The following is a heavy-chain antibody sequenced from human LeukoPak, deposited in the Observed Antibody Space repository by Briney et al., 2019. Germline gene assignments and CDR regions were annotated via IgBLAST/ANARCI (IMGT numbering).Heavy chain of an antibody. Sequence: GSSVKVSCKASGGTFSSSAISWVRQAPGQGLEWMGGIIPIFHTSTYARKFQGRLTITADESTNTAYMELSSLRSDDTAIYYCARELPPGGFADYWGQGTLVTVSS. CDR3: ARELPPGGFADY. CDR2: IIPIFHTS. CDR1: GGTFSSSA. J-gene: IGHJ4*02. D-gene: IGHD1-14*01. V-gene: IGHV1-69*01.